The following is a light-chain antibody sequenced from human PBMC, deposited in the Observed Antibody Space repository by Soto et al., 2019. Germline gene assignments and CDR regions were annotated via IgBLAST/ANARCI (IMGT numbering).Light chain of an antibody. Sequence: DIQMTQSPSSLSAAVRDRVTITCRASQGINNFLAWFQQRPGEAPKSLIFAASILQTGVPSRFGGSGTGTDFTLTISSLQPEDFATYFCLQYSSYPHTFGGGTKVE. CDR3: LQYSSYPHT. CDR1: QGINNF. J-gene: IGKJ4*01. CDR2: AAS. V-gene: IGKV1-16*01.